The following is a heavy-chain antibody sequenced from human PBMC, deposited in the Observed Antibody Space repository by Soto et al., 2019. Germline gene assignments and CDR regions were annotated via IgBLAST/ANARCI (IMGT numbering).Heavy chain of an antibody. J-gene: IGHJ5*02. V-gene: IGHV3-23*01. CDR3: ARSLNIHWKNYFDP. CDR2: ISSSDGTT. Sequence: EVQILESGGGLVQSGGSLRLSCAASGFTFSSSAMNWVRQAPGKGLEWVSIISSSDGTTYYADSVKGRFTISRDNSENTLYLDMNSLRAEDTALYYCARSLNIHWKNYFDPWGQGTLVTVSS. CDR1: GFTFSSSA. D-gene: IGHD1-1*01.